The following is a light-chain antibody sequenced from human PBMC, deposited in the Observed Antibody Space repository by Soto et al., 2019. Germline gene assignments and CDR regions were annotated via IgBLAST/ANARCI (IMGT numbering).Light chain of an antibody. CDR2: DAS. CDR1: EFISNW. Sequence: DIQMTQSPSTLSASVGDRVTITCRASEFISNWLAWYQQKPGKAPKLLIYDASTLESGVPSSFSGSGSGTEFTLTIRSLRPDDSATYYCQHYMTFPDTFGQGTKLEIK. J-gene: IGKJ2*01. V-gene: IGKV1-5*01. CDR3: QHYMTFPDT.